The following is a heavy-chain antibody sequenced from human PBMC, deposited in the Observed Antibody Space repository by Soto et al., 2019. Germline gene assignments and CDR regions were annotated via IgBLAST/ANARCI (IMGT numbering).Heavy chain of an antibody. D-gene: IGHD6-19*01. CDR1: GGSLSSSSYY. V-gene: IGHV4-39*01. CDR3: ARRRVSIAVAGTDPFDY. CDR2: IYYSGST. Sequence: SETLSLTCIVSGGSLSSSSYYWGWIRQPPGKGLEWIGSIYYSGSTYYNPSLKSRVTISVDTSKNQFSLKLSSVTAADTAVYYCARRRVSIAVAGTDPFDYWGQGTLVTVSS. J-gene: IGHJ4*02.